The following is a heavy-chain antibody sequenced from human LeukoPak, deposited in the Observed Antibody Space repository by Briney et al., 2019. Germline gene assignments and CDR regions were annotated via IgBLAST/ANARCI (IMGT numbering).Heavy chain of an antibody. CDR3: ARRGEAMDPFDY. D-gene: IGHD5-18*01. Sequence: GESLKISCQDSGYSFISYWIGWLGQMPGKGLEWMGIIYPGDSDTRYSPSFQGQVTISADKSINTAYLQWSSLKASDTAIYYCARRGEAMDPFDYWGQGTLVTVSS. V-gene: IGHV5-51*01. CDR2: IYPGDSDT. J-gene: IGHJ4*02. CDR1: GYSFISYW.